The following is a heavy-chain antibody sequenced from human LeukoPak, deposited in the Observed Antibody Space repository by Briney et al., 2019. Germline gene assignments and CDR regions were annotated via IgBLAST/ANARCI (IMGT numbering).Heavy chain of an antibody. D-gene: IGHD3-22*01. CDR3: ARPHYESSGLYVDAFDI. V-gene: IGHV1-2*06. Sequence: ASVKVSCEASGYTFTSYGISWVRQAPGQGLEWMGRINPNSGGTTYAQKFQGRVTMTRDTSIGTAYMELSSLRSDDTAVYYCARPHYESSGLYVDAFDIWGQGTMVTVSS. CDR1: GYTFTSYG. CDR2: INPNSGGT. J-gene: IGHJ3*02.